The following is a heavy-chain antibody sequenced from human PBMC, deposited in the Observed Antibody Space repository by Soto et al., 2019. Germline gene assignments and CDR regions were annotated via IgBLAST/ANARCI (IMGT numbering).Heavy chain of an antibody. J-gene: IGHJ3*02. CDR2: INPNSGGT. CDR1: GYTFTGYY. V-gene: IGHV1-2*04. CDR3: ARSDLWFGELSPFDI. D-gene: IGHD3-10*01. Sequence: ASVKVSCKASGYTFTGYYMHWVRQAPGQGLEWMGWINPNSGGTNYAQKFQGWVTMTRDTSISTAYMELSRLRSDDTAVYYCARSDLWFGELSPFDIWGQGTMVTVSS.